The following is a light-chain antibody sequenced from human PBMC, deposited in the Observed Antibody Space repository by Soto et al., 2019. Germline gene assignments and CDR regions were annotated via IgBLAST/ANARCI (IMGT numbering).Light chain of an antibody. CDR3: QQYGSSSWT. Sequence: EIVLTQAAGTLSLSPGERATLSCRASQSVSSSYLAWYQQKPGQAPRLLIYGASSRATGIPDRFSGSGSGTDFTLTISRLEPEDFAVYYCQQYGSSSWTFGQGTRWIS. J-gene: IGKJ1*01. V-gene: IGKV3-20*01. CDR2: GAS. CDR1: QSVSSSY.